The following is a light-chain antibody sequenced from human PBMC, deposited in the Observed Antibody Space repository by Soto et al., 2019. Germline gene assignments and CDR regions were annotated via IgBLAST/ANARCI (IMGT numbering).Light chain of an antibody. J-gene: IGKJ1*01. CDR1: QSISSW. CDR2: DAS. Sequence: DIQMTQSPSTLSASVGGRVTITCRASQSISSWLAWYQQKPGKAPKLLIYDASSLESGVPSRFSGSGSGTEFALTISSLQPDDLATYYCQQYNSYSWTFGQGTKVEIK. CDR3: QQYNSYSWT. V-gene: IGKV1-5*01.